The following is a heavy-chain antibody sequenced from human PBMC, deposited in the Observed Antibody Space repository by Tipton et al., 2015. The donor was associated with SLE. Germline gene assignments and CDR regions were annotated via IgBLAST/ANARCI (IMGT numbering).Heavy chain of an antibody. V-gene: IGHV3-7*01. D-gene: IGHD3-3*01. Sequence: GSLRLSCAASGFTFSSYWMSWVRQAPGKGLEWVATIKQDGSEKYYVDSVKGRFTISRDNAKNSLYLQMNSLRAEDTAVYYCARTIFGVVSLFDYWGQGTLVPVSS. J-gene: IGHJ4*02. CDR3: ARTIFGVVSLFDY. CDR1: GFTFSSYW. CDR2: IKQDGSEK.